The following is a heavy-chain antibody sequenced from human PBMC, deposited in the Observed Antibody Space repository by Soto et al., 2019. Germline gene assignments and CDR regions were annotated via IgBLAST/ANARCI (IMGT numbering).Heavy chain of an antibody. CDR3: ARYRIVLMVYAIGWFDP. CDR2: IYHSGST. D-gene: IGHD2-8*01. V-gene: IGHV4-38-2*01. CDR1: GYSISSGYY. Sequence: SETLSLTCAVSGYSISSGYYWGWIRQPPGKGLEWIGSIYHSGSTYYNPSLKSRVTISVDTSKNQFSLKLSSVTAADTAVYYCARYRIVLMVYAIGWFDPWGQGTLVTVSS. J-gene: IGHJ5*02.